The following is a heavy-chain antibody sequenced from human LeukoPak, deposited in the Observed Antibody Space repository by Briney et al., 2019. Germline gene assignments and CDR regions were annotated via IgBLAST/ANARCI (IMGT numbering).Heavy chain of an antibody. J-gene: IGHJ5*02. Sequence: SETLSLTCAVYGCSFNDYYWNWIRQPPGKGLEWIGEISARGDTNYNPSLTSRVTISIYTSKNQYSLWLKSMTAADTALYFFSRGQLPAARGYNWFDGWGQGTLVTVSS. V-gene: IGHV4-34*01. CDR3: SRGQLPAARGYNWFDG. CDR2: ISARGDT. CDR1: GCSFNDYY. D-gene: IGHD2-2*01.